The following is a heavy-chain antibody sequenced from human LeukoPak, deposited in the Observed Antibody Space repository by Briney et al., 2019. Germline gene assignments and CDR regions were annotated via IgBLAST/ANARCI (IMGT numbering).Heavy chain of an antibody. Sequence: SETLSLTCTVSGGSISSSSYYWGWIRQPPGKGLEWIGSIYYSGSTYYNPSLKSRVTISVDTSKNQFSLKLSSVTAADTAVYYCARGGSSYHWGQGTLVTVSS. V-gene: IGHV4-39*07. CDR2: IYYSGST. CDR3: ARGGSSYH. D-gene: IGHD6-13*01. J-gene: IGHJ5*02. CDR1: GGSISSSSYY.